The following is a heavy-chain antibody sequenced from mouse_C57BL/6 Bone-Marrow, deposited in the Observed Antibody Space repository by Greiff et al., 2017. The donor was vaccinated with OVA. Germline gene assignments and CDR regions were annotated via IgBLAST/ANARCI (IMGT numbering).Heavy chain of an antibody. J-gene: IGHJ4*01. CDR2: INPNNGGT. D-gene: IGHD2-4*01. Sequence: VQLQQSGPELVKPGASVKIPCKASGYTFTDYNMDWVKQSHGKSLEWIGDINPNNGGTIYNQKFKGKATLTVDKSSSTAYMALRSLTSEDTAVYYCARCYYDYDGRYAMDYWGQGTSVTVSS. CDR3: ARCYYDYDGRYAMDY. V-gene: IGHV1-18*01. CDR1: GYTFTDYN.